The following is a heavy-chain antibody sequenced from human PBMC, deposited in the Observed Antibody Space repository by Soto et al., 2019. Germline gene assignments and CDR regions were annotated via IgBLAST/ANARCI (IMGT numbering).Heavy chain of an antibody. CDR3: ARASYCSSTSCPWFDP. V-gene: IGHV1-2*04. CDR1: GYTFTGYY. Sequence: GASVKVSCKASGYTFTGYYMHWVRQAPGQGLEWMGWINPNSGGTNYAQKFQGWVTMTRDTSISTAYMELSRLRSDDTAVYYCARASYCSSTSCPWFDPWGQGTLVTVSS. CDR2: INPNSGGT. D-gene: IGHD2-2*01. J-gene: IGHJ5*02.